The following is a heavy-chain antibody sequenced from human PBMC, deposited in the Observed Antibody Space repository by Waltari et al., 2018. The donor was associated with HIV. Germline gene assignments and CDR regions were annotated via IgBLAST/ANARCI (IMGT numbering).Heavy chain of an antibody. Sequence: EVQLVESGGGLVQPGGSLRLSCAASGFTFRSYWMSWVRQAPGKGLGWVANIKQDGSEKYYVDSVNGRFTISRDNAENSLYLQMNSLRAEDTAVYYCARGGFYGSGSKVNWGQGSLVTVSS. CDR2: IKQDGSEK. J-gene: IGHJ4*02. D-gene: IGHD3-10*01. CDR1: GFTFRSYW. CDR3: ARGGFYGSGSKVN. V-gene: IGHV3-7*04.